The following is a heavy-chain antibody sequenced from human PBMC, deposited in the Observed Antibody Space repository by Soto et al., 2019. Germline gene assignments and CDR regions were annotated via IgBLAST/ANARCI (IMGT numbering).Heavy chain of an antibody. V-gene: IGHV3-30*18. CDR1: GFTFSSCA. CDR2: VTHDGTLY. D-gene: IGHD2-8*02. Sequence: QVQLVESGGGVVQPGRSLRLSCVASGFTFSSCAMHWVRQVPGKGLEWLAVVTHDGTLYPYADSVKGRFSISRDNSRKTLYLQMNGLRPEDTAVYYCVKDRSATWSFDYWGQGTLVTVSS. J-gene: IGHJ4*02. CDR3: VKDRSATWSFDY.